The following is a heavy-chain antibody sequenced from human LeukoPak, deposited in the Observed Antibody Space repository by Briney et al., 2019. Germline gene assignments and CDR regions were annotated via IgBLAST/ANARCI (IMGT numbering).Heavy chain of an antibody. CDR2: ITGSGGSA. CDR1: GFTFPIYA. Sequence: PGGALSLSCGASGFTFPIYAMTWVRQAPGKGLQWVSAITGSGGSAYYADSVKGRFTISGDNSANTLYLRMNGLRAEDTAIYYCATLPRGPTGYVGYGGEDLWGQGTLVTVSS. J-gene: IGHJ5*02. D-gene: IGHD5-12*01. V-gene: IGHV3-23*01. CDR3: ATLPRGPTGYVGYGGEDL.